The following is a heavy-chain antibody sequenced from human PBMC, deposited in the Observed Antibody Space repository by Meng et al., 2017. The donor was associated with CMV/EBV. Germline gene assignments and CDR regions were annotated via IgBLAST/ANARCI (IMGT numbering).Heavy chain of an antibody. V-gene: IGHV1-46*01. D-gene: IGHD3-3*01. Sequence: ASVKVSCKASGYTSTSYYMHWVRQAPGQGLEWMGIINPSGGSTSYAQKFQGRVTMTRDTSTSTVYMELSSLRSEDTAVYYCARENRFGVGTGGYYYYGMDVWGQGTTVTVSS. CDR3: ARENRFGVGTGGYYYYGMDV. CDR1: GYTSTSYY. CDR2: INPSGGST. J-gene: IGHJ6*02.